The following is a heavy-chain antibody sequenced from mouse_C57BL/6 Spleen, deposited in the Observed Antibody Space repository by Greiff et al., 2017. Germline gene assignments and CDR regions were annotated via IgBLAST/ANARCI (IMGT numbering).Heavy chain of an antibody. CDR2: IDPENGDT. Sequence: EVHLVESGAELVRPGASVKLSCTASGFNIKDDYMHWVKQRPEQGLEWIGWIDPENGDTEYASKFQGKATITADTSSNTAYLQLSSLTSEDTAVYYCTVTGTSGDYWGQGTTLTVSS. V-gene: IGHV14-4*01. J-gene: IGHJ2*01. CDR3: TVTGTSGDY. D-gene: IGHD4-1*01. CDR1: GFNIKDDY.